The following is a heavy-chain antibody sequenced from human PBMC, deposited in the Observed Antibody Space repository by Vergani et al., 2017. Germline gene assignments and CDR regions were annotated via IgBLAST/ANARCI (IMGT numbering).Heavy chain of an antibody. D-gene: IGHD6-6*01. CDR3: ATAQSIAAPLFGY. V-gene: IGHV4-38-2*01. CDR2: IYHSGST. CDR1: GYSISSGYY. Sequence: QVQLQASGPGLVKPSETLSLTCAVSGYSISSGYYWGWIRQPPGKGLEWIGSIYHSGSTYYTPSLKSRVTISVDTSKNQFSLKLSSVTAADTAVYYCATAQSIAAPLFGYWGQGSLVTVSS. J-gene: IGHJ4*02.